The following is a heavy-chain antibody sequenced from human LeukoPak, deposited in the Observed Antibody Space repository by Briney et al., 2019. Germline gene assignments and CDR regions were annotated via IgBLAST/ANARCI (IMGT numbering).Heavy chain of an antibody. V-gene: IGHV3-30*18. J-gene: IGHJ4*02. D-gene: IGHD6-19*01. CDR2: ISYDGSNK. CDR3: AKDLTGIAVAGTADY. CDR1: GFTFSSYG. Sequence: HPGRSLRLSCAASGFTFSSYGMHWVRQAPGKGLEWVAVISYDGSNKYYADSVKGRFTISRDNSKNTLYLQMNSLRAEDTAVYYCAKDLTGIAVAGTADYWGQGTLVTVSS.